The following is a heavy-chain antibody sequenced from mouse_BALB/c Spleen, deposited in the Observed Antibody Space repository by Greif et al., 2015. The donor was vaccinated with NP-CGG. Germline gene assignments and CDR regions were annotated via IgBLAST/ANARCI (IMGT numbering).Heavy chain of an antibody. D-gene: IGHD2-1*01. Sequence: QVQLQQSGAELAKPGASVKMSCKASGYTFTSYWMHWVKQRPGQGLEWIGYINPSTGYTEYNQKFKDKATLTSDKSSSTSFMHLSSLTSEVSAVYYCARRDGIFYFDYWRQGTPLTVSS. CDR1: GYTFTSYW. CDR3: ARRDGIFYFDY. CDR2: INPSTGYT. J-gene: IGHJ2*01. V-gene: IGHV1-7*01.